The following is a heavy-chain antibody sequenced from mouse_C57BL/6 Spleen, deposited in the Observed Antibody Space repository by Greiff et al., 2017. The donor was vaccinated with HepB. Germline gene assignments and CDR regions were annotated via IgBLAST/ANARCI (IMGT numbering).Heavy chain of an antibody. J-gene: IGHJ2*01. V-gene: IGHV1-69*01. CDR1: GYTFTSYW. D-gene: IGHD1-1*01. CDR3: ARLGYGSTLFDY. CDR2: IDPSDSYT. Sequence: VQLQQPGAELVMPGASVKLSCKASGYTFTSYWMHWVKQRPGQGLEWIGEIDPSDSYTNYNQKFKGKSTLTVDKSSSTAYMQLSSLTSEDSAVYYCARLGYGSTLFDYWGQGTTLTVSS.